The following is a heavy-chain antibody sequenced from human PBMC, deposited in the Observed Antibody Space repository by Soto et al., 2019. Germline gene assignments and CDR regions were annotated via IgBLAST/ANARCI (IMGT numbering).Heavy chain of an antibody. V-gene: IGHV1-18*01. CDR2: ISGNDGKT. CDR1: GYRFTNHG. CDR3: ARDFYPLAYYFDY. Sequence: QVQLVQSGAEVKKPGASVKVSCKASGYRFTNHGISWVRQAPGQGLEWMGWISGNDGKTKYARKFQGRVTMTTDTSTSTDYLEMNSLRHDDTAVYYCARDFYPLAYYFDYWGQGTLVTVSS. J-gene: IGHJ4*02.